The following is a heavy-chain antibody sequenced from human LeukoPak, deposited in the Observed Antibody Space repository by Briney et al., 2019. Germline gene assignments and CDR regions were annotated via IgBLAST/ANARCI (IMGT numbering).Heavy chain of an antibody. Sequence: ASVKVSCKASGYTFTGYYMHWVRQAPGQGLEWMGWINPNSGGTNYAQKFQGWVTVTRDTSISTAYMELSRLRSDDTAVYYCAREDNTAMAGFDYWGQGTLVTVSS. CDR2: INPNSGGT. V-gene: IGHV1-2*04. CDR1: GYTFTGYY. CDR3: AREDNTAMAGFDY. J-gene: IGHJ4*02. D-gene: IGHD5-18*01.